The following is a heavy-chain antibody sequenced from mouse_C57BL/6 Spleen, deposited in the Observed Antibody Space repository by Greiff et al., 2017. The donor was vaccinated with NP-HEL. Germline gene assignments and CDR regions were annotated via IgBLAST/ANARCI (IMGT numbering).Heavy chain of an antibody. CDR2: ISYDGSN. V-gene: IGHV3-6*01. CDR1: GYSITSGYY. J-gene: IGHJ3*01. D-gene: IGHD2-5*01. Sequence: EVHLVESGPGLVKPSQSLSLTCSVTGYSITSGYYWNWIRQFPGNKLEWMGYISYDGSNNYNPSLKNRISITRDTSKNQFFLKLNSVTTEDTATYYCASSPYYSNSAWFAYWGQGTLVTVSA. CDR3: ASSPYYSNSAWFAY.